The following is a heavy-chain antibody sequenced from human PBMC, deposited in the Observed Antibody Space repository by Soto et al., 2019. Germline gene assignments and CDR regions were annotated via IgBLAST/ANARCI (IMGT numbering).Heavy chain of an antibody. V-gene: IGHV4-59*01. J-gene: IGHJ4*02. CDR2: IYYTGST. CDR1: GDSISTFY. CDR3: ARQRGNYFDY. Sequence: ETLSLTCTVSGDSISTFYWSWIRQPPGKGLEWIGYIYYTGSTNYNPSLKSRVTMSVDTSKKQFSLKLTSVTAADTAVYYCARQRGNYFDYWGQGSLVTVSS. D-gene: IGHD3-10*01.